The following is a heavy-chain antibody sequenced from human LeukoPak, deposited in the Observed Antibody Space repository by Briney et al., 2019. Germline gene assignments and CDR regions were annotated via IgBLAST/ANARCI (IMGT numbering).Heavy chain of an antibody. V-gene: IGHV3-23*01. D-gene: IGHD2-2*01. J-gene: IGHJ4*02. CDR1: GFTFSNYA. CDR2: IRSGGGGT. Sequence: GGSLRLSCAASGFTFSNYAMIWVRQAPGRGLEWVSAIRSGGGGTLYADSVKGRFTISRDNSKNTLYLQMNSLRAEDTAVYYCAKEVYVVVPAALDYWGQGTLVTVSS. CDR3: AKEVYVVVPAALDY.